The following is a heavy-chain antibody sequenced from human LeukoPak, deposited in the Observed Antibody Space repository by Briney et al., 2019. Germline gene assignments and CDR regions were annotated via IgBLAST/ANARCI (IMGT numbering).Heavy chain of an antibody. CDR3: ARDGGLQLPLGWFDP. Sequence: PSETLSLTCTVSGYSISSGYYWGWIRQAPGKGLEWIGSIYNSGSTYYNPSLKSRVTISVDTSKNQFSLKLSSVTAADTAVYYCARDGGLQLPLGWFDPWGQGTLVIVSS. J-gene: IGHJ5*02. V-gene: IGHV4-38-2*02. D-gene: IGHD1-7*01. CDR1: GYSISSGYY. CDR2: IYNSGST.